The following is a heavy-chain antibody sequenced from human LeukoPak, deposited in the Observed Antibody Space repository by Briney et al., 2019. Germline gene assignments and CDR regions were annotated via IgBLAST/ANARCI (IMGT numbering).Heavy chain of an antibody. CDR1: GYTFTSYD. J-gene: IGHJ4*02. CDR2: MNPNSGNT. Sequence: ASVKVSCKASGYTFTSYDINWVRQATGQGLEWMGWMNPNSGNTGYAQKFQGRVTITRNTSISTAYMELSSLRSEDTAVYYCASAGGGGEEIYFDYWGQGTLVTVSS. D-gene: IGHD2-21*01. CDR3: ASAGGGGEEIYFDY. V-gene: IGHV1-8*03.